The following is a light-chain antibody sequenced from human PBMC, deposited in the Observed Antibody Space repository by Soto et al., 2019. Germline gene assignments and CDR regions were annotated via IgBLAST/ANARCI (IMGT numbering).Light chain of an antibody. CDR2: DVF. V-gene: IGKV3-11*01. CDR3: LQRSVWPWT. Sequence: IVLTQCPATLSLSPGERATLSCRASQSVGNNLAWYQQKPGQAPRLLIYDVFNRATGIPARFSGSGSGTAFTLTISSLEPEDFAVYYCLQRSVWPWTFGQGTKVEVK. J-gene: IGKJ1*01. CDR1: QSVGNN.